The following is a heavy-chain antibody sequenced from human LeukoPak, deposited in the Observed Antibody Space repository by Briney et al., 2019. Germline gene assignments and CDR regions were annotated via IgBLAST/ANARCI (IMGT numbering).Heavy chain of an antibody. V-gene: IGHV4-59*12. CDR1: DGSISSYY. D-gene: IGHD3-10*01. CDR2: IYYSGST. J-gene: IGHJ3*02. Sequence: SETLSLTCTVSDGSISSYYWSWIRQPPGKGLEWIGYIYYSGSTYYNPSLKSRVTISVDTSKNQFSLKLSSVTAADTAVYYCAREGKDAFDIWGQGTMVTVSS. CDR3: AREGKDAFDI.